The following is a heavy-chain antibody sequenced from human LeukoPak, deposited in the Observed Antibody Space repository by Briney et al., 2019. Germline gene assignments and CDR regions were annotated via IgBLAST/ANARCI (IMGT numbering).Heavy chain of an antibody. D-gene: IGHD3-3*01. V-gene: IGHV1-69*13. CDR2: IIPIFGTA. Sequence: GASVKVSCKASGGTFSSYAITWVRQAPGQGLEWMGGIIPIFGTANYAQKFQDRVTITADESTSTAYMELSSLRSEDTAVYYCARGKGFGVDPPTGYYYDMDVWGQGTTVTVSS. CDR3: ARGKGFGVDPPTGYYYDMDV. CDR1: GGTFSSYA. J-gene: IGHJ6*02.